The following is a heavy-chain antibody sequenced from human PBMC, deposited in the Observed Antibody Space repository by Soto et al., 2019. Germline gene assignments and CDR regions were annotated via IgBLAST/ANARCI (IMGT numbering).Heavy chain of an antibody. CDR2: IIPIFGTE. CDR1: GGTFSSYA. V-gene: IGHV1-69*13. CDR3: AREWDPYYDFWSGPKPTSYYGMDV. J-gene: IGHJ6*02. Sequence: SVKVSCKASGGTFSSYAISWVRQAPGQGLEWMGGIIPIFGTENYAQKFQGRVTITADESTSTAYMELSSLRSEDTAVYYCAREWDPYYDFWSGPKPTSYYGMDVWGQGTSVTVSS. D-gene: IGHD3-3*01.